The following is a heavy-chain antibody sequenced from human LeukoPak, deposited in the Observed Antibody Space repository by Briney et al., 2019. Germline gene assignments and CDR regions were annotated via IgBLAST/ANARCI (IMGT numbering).Heavy chain of an antibody. D-gene: IGHD3-10*01. J-gene: IGHJ4*02. V-gene: IGHV4-39*01. Sequence: SETLSLTCTASGGSISSYYWGWIRQPPGKGLEWIGSIYYSGSTYYNPSLKSRVTISVDTSKNQFSLKLSSVTAADTAVYYCASFGSAKYYFDYWGQGTLVTVSS. CDR2: IYYSGST. CDR3: ASFGSAKYYFDY. CDR1: GGSISSYY.